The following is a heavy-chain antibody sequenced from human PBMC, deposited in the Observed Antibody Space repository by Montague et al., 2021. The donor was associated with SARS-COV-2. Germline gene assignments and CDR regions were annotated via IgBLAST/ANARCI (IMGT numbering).Heavy chain of an antibody. J-gene: IGHJ4*02. CDR3: AGKVLTVPADY. V-gene: IGHV4/OR15-8*02. CDR1: GVSITSTNW. D-gene: IGHD4-11*01. Sequence: SETLYLTCAVSGVSITSTNWWSLVRQPPGKGLEWIGEISYGGIATYSPSLKSRATISMDRSRNLFSLKLSSVTAADTAIYYCAGKVLTVPADYWGQGTLVTVS. CDR2: ISYGGIA.